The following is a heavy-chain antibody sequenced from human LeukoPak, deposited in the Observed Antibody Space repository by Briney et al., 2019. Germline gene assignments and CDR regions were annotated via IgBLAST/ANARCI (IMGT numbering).Heavy chain of an antibody. Sequence: GGPLRLSCAASGFTFSNYWMHWVRQAPGKGLVWVSRINYDGTTTGYADSVKGRFTISRDNAKNTLYLQMNSLRAEDTAVYYCARAVVPAAPGGMDVWGQGTTVTVSS. CDR2: INYDGTTT. CDR3: ARAVVPAAPGGMDV. CDR1: GFTFSNYW. D-gene: IGHD2-2*01. J-gene: IGHJ6*02. V-gene: IGHV3-74*01.